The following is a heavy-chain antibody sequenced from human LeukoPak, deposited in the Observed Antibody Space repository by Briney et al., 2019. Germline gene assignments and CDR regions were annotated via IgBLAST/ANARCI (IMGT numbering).Heavy chain of an antibody. Sequence: GGSLRLSCAASGFTFSSYAMSWVRQAPGKGLEWVSAISGSGGSTYYADSVKGRFTISRDNSKNTLYLQMNSLRAEDTAVYYCAKDCSSTSCYGGYCTNGVCYTFDYWGQGTLVTVSS. CDR2: ISGSGGST. J-gene: IGHJ4*02. D-gene: IGHD2-8*01. CDR3: AKDCSSTSCYGGYCTNGVCYTFDY. CDR1: GFTFSSYA. V-gene: IGHV3-23*01.